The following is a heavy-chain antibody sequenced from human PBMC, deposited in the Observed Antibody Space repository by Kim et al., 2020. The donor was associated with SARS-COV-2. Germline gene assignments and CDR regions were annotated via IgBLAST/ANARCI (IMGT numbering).Heavy chain of an antibody. CDR1: GYTFTSYD. V-gene: IGHV1-8*01. CDR3: ASGHLKCIVMEIAPRPYYYYMDV. Sequence: ASVKVSCKASGYTFTSYDINWVRQATGQGLEWMGWMNPNSGNTGYAQKFQGRVTMTRNTSISTAYMELSSLRSEDTAVYYCASGHLKCIVMEIAPRPYYYYMDVWSKVTTVTVSS. D-gene: IGHD2-21*01. CDR2: MNPNSGNT. J-gene: IGHJ6*03.